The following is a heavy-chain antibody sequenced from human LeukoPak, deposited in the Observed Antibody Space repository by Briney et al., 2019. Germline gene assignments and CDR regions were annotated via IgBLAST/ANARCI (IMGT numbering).Heavy chain of an antibody. CDR1: GYIFTSYW. CDR3: ARGGWLDVY. V-gene: IGHV5-10-1*01. D-gene: IGHD6-19*01. J-gene: IGHJ4*02. Sequence: GESLKISCKGSGYIFTSYWISWVRQMPGKGLEWMGRINPSNSYTNYNPSFQGHVTFSVDKSIATAYLQWPTLKASDTAMYYCARGGWLDVYWGQGTLVIVSS. CDR2: INPSNSYT.